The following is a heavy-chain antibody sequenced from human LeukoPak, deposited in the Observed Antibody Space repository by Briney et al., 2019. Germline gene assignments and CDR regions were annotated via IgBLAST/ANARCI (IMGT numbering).Heavy chain of an antibody. CDR2: ISAYNDNT. D-gene: IGHD3-3*01. J-gene: IGHJ4*02. CDR1: GYTFTMYG. V-gene: IGHV1-18*01. Sequence: ASVKVSCKASGYTFTMYGITWVRQAPGQGLEWMGWISAYNDNTNYAQNLQDRVTMTTDASTSTAYMEVRSLRSDDTAVYFCARVEGPSIFGVIDYWGQGTLVTISS. CDR3: ARVEGPSIFGVIDY.